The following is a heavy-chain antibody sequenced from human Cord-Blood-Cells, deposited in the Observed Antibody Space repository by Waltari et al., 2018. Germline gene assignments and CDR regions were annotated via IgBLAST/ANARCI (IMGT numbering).Heavy chain of an antibody. CDR3: TSRYYYGSGSYKYYFDY. D-gene: IGHD3-10*01. V-gene: IGHV3-73*01. CDR2: IRSKANSDAT. CDR1: GFTFSGSA. Sequence: EVQLVESGGGLVQPGGSLKLSCAASGFTFSGSAMHWVRQASGKGLEWVGRIRSKANSDATAYAASVKGRFTISREDSKNTAYLQMNSLKTEDTAVYYCTSRYYYGSGSYKYYFDYWGQGTLVTVSS. J-gene: IGHJ4*02.